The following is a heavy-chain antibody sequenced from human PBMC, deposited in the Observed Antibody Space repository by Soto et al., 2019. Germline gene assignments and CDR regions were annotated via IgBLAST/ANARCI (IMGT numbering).Heavy chain of an antibody. D-gene: IGHD2-2*01. Sequence: QVQLQESGPGLVKPSETLSLTCTVSGGSISSYYWSWIRQPPGKGLEWIGYIYYSGSTTYNPSLKSRVTISADTSKNQLSLNLSSVTAADTALYYCARHRAFCSGKSCALDYYYYVDVWGIGTTVTVSS. V-gene: IGHV4-59*08. CDR1: GGSISSYY. J-gene: IGHJ6*03. CDR3: ARHRAFCSGKSCALDYYYYVDV. CDR2: IYYSGST.